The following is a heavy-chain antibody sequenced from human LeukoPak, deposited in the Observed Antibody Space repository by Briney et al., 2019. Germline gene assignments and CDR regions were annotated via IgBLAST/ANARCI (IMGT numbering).Heavy chain of an antibody. CDR2: ITDSGRTI. CDR3: ARGEVVTASLPDYFYYYMDV. J-gene: IGHJ6*03. CDR1: GFSFSRAW. V-gene: IGHV3-48*03. D-gene: IGHD2-21*02. Sequence: PGGSLRLSCAASGFSFSRAWMSWVRQAPGKGLEWVSYITDSGRTIYYADSVKGRFTISRDNAKNSLFLQMNSLRAEDTAVYYCARGEVVTASLPDYFYYYMDVWGKGTTVTISS.